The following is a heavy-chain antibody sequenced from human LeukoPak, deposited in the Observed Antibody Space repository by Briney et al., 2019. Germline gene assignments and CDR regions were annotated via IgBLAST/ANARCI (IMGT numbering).Heavy chain of an antibody. CDR1: GFNFKRYA. CDR2: IDGSGGDT. D-gene: IGHD4-17*01. V-gene: IGHV3-23*01. CDR3: ARRLVYGDYPELDY. J-gene: IGHJ4*02. Sequence: PGGSLRLSCGASGFNFKRYAMNWVRQAPGQGLEWVAAIDGSGGDTYYADSVKGRFIISRDNSKSTLFLQMKSLRVEDTAVYYCARRLVYGDYPELDYRGQGTLVTVSS.